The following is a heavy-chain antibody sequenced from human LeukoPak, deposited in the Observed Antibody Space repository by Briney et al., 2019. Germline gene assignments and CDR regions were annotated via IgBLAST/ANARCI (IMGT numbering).Heavy chain of an antibody. V-gene: IGHV4-31*03. CDR3: ARDRSRDAFDI. CDR1: GGSISSGGYY. CDR2: IYYSGST. Sequence: SETLSLTCTVSGGSISSGGYYWSWIRQHPGKGLEWIGYIYYSGSTYYNPSLKSRVTISVDTSKNQFSLKLSSVTAADTAVYYCARDRSRDAFDIWGQGTMVTVSS. J-gene: IGHJ3*02.